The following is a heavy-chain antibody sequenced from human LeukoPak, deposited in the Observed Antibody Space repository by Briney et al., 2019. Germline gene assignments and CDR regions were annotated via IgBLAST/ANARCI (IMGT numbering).Heavy chain of an antibody. CDR3: ARGNRGLLDY. V-gene: IGHV4-30-2*01. CDR2: IYHSGST. CDR1: GGPISSGGYS. Sequence: SETLSLTCAVSGGPISSGGYSWSWIRQPPGKGLEWIGYIYHSGSTYYNPSLKSRVTISVDRSKNQFSLKLSSVTAADTAVYYCARGNRGLLDYWGQGTLVTVSS. D-gene: IGHD1-14*01. J-gene: IGHJ4*02.